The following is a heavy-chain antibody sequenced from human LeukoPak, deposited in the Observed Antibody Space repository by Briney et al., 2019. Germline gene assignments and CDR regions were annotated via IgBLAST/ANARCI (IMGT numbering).Heavy chain of an antibody. J-gene: IGHJ5*02. CDR1: GFTFSSYG. D-gene: IGHD6-13*01. CDR2: ISYDGSNK. V-gene: IGHV3-30*03. CDR3: ARDGREGAAAHDWFDP. Sequence: GRSLRLSCAASGFTFSSYGMHWVRQAPGKGLEWVAVISYDGSNKYYADSVKGRFTISRDNSKNTLYLQMNSLRAEDTAVYYCARDGREGAAAHDWFDPWGQGTLVTVSS.